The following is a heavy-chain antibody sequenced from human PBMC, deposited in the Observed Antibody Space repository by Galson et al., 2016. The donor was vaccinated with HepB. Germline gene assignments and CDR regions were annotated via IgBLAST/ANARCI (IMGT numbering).Heavy chain of an antibody. CDR1: GYTVTSQA. Sequence: SVKVSCKASGYTVTSQAMHWVRQAPGQRLEWMGWINAGNGNTSYAQKFQGRVTMTRDTSISTVYMELSRLKSDDTAIYYCARDRYSGSYYVGAFDIWGQGTMVTVS. CDR3: ARDRYSGSYYVGAFDI. V-gene: IGHV1-3*01. D-gene: IGHD1-26*01. CDR2: INAGNGNT. J-gene: IGHJ3*02.